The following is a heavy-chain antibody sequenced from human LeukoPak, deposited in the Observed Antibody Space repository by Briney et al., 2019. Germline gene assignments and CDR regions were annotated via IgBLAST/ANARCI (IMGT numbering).Heavy chain of an antibody. CDR2: INHSGST. CDR1: GGSISSYY. J-gene: IGHJ4*02. V-gene: IGHV4-34*01. D-gene: IGHD3-22*01. Sequence: SETLSLTCTVSGGSISSYYWSWIRQTPGKGLEWIGEINHSGSTNYNPSLKSRATISVDTSKNQFSLKLSSVTAADTAVYYCARGPHTGVNYYDSSGYYYWGQGTLVTVSS. CDR3: ARGPHTGVNYYDSSGYYY.